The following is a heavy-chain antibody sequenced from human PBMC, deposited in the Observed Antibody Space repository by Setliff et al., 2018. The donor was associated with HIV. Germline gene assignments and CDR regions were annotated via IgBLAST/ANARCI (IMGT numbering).Heavy chain of an antibody. Sequence: PSETLSLTCTVSGGSISSYYWSWIRRPPGKGLEWIGYIYSSGSTNYNPSLKSRVTISVDTSKNQFSLKLSSVTAADTAVYYCARERLSRLGFDYWGQGTLVTVSS. D-gene: IGHD1-1*01. CDR3: ARERLSRLGFDY. V-gene: IGHV4-4*08. J-gene: IGHJ4*02. CDR1: GGSISSYY. CDR2: IYSSGST.